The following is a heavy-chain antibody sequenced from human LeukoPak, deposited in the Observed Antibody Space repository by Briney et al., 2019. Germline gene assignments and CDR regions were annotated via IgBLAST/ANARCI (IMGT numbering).Heavy chain of an antibody. CDR3: AAGALVPAWYFDL. CDR1: GFTFTSSA. V-gene: IGHV1-58*02. D-gene: IGHD2-2*01. CDR2: IVVGSGNT. Sequence: SVKVSCKASGFTFTSSAMQWVRQARGQRLEWIGWIVVGSGNTNCAQKFQERVTITRDMSTSTAYMELSSLRSEDTAVYYCAAGALVPAWYFDLWGRGTLVTVSS. J-gene: IGHJ2*01.